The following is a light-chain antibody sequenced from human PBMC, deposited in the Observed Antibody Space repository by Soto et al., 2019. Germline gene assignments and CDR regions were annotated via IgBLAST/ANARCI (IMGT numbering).Light chain of an antibody. V-gene: IGKV1-27*01. CDR3: QKYNSAPRIT. CDR1: QGISNY. J-gene: IGKJ4*01. Sequence: DIQMTQSPSSLSTSVGDRVTITCRASQGISNYLAWYQQKPGKVPKLLIYAASTLQSGVPSRFSGSGSGTDFTLTISSLQPEDVATYYCQKYNSAPRITFGGGTKVDIK. CDR2: AAS.